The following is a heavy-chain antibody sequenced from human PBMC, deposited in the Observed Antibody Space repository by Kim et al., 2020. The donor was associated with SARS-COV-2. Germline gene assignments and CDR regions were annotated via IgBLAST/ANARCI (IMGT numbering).Heavy chain of an antibody. V-gene: IGHV1-69*04. Sequence: SVKVSCKASGGTFSSYAISWVRQAPGQGLEWMGRIIPIFGIANYAQKFQGRVTITADKSTSTAYMELSSLSSEDTAVYYCASIVLAGKDAFDIWGQGTMVTVSS. D-gene: IGHD2-15*01. CDR2: IIPIFGIA. J-gene: IGHJ3*02. CDR1: GGTFSSYA. CDR3: ASIVLAGKDAFDI.